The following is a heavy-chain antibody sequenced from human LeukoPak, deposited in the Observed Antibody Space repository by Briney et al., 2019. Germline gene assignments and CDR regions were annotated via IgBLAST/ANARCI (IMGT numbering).Heavy chain of an antibody. CDR3: ARGYDILSGYYSMDV. J-gene: IGHJ6*04. V-gene: IGHV4-59*10. D-gene: IGHD3-9*01. Sequence: PSETLSLTCAVYGGSFSGYYWSWIRQPAGKGLEWIGRIYTSGSTNYNPSLKTRVTMSVDTSKNQFSLKLSSVTAADTAVYYCARGYDILSGYYSMDVWGKGTTVTISS. CDR1: GGSFSGYY. CDR2: IYTSGST.